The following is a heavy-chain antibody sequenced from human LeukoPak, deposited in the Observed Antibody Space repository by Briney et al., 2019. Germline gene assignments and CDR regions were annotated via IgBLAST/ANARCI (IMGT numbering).Heavy chain of an antibody. D-gene: IGHD6-19*01. J-gene: IGHJ4*02. CDR3: AKAGSGWPRWGDY. CDR2: ISGSGGST. V-gene: IGHV3-23*01. CDR1: GFTFSSYA. Sequence: PGGSLRPSCAASGFTFSSYAMSWVRQAPGKGLEWVSAISGSGGSTYYADSVKGRFTISRDNSKNTLYLQMNSLRAEDTAVYYCAKAGSGWPRWGDYWGQGTLVTVSS.